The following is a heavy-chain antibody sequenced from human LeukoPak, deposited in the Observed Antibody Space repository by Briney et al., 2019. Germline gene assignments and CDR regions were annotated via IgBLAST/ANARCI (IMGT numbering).Heavy chain of an antibody. J-gene: IGHJ4*02. V-gene: IGHV3-30*02. CDR1: GFTFSNYG. CDR2: IRFDGSNK. Sequence: GGSLRLSCAASGFTFSNYGMHWVRQAPGKGLEWVTFIRFDGSNKNYADSVKGRFTISRDNAKNSLYLQMNSLRAEDTAVYYCTRESPYSARGQPSDYWGQGTLVTVSS. CDR3: TRESPYSARGQPSDY. D-gene: IGHD6-6*01.